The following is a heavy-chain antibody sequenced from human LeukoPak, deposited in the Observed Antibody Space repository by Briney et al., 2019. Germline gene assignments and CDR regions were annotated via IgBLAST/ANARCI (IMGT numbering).Heavy chain of an antibody. CDR3: ARGGTAMATSWFDP. CDR1: GGSISSYY. Sequence: SETLSLTCTVSGGSISSYYWSWIRQPPGKGLEWIGYIYYSGSTNYNPSLKSRVTISVDTSKNQFSLKLSSVTAADTAVYYCARGGTAMATSWFDPRGQGTLVTVSS. V-gene: IGHV4-59*01. J-gene: IGHJ5*02. D-gene: IGHD5-18*01. CDR2: IYYSGST.